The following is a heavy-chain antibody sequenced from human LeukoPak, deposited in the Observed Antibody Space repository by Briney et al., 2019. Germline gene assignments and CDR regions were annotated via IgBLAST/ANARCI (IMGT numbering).Heavy chain of an antibody. CDR1: GYTFTGYY. CDR2: INPNSGGT. V-gene: IGHV1-2*02. CDR3: ARSYYGSGSYYNPPNYYYMDA. J-gene: IGHJ6*03. D-gene: IGHD3-10*01. Sequence: ASVKVSCKASGYTFTGYYMHWVRQAPGQGLEWMGWINPNSGGTNYAQKFQGRVTMTRDTSISTAYMELSRLRSDDTAVYYCARSYYGSGSYYNPPNYYYMDAWGKGTTVTISS.